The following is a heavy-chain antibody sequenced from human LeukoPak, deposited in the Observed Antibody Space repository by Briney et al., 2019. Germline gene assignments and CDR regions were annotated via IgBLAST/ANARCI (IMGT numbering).Heavy chain of an antibody. CDR2: ISSSGDTI. CDR3: ATFSDY. J-gene: IGHJ4*02. Sequence: HPGGSLRLSCAASGFTLSSYQMNWVRQAPGKGLEWVSYISSSGDTIYYADSVKGRFTISRDNAKNSLHLQMNSLRAEDTAVYYCATFSDYWGQGTLVTVSS. V-gene: IGHV3-48*03. CDR1: GFTLSSYQ.